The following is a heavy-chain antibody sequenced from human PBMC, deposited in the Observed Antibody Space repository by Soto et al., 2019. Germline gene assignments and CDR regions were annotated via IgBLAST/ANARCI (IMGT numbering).Heavy chain of an antibody. CDR3: ANLDFYFDY. CDR2: ISGSGGST. J-gene: IGHJ4*02. D-gene: IGHD3-9*01. V-gene: IGHV3-23*01. CDR1: AFTFSSYA. Sequence: GGSLRLSCAASAFTFSSYAMSRVRQAPGKGLEWVSAISGSGGSTYYADSVKGRFTISRDNSKNTLYLQMNSLRAEDTAVYYCANLDFYFDYWGQGTLVTVSS.